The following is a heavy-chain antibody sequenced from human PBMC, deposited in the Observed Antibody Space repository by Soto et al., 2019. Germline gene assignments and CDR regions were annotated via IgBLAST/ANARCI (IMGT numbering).Heavy chain of an antibody. CDR2: FDPEDGET. Sequence: ASVKVSCKVSGYTLTELSMHWVRQAPGKGLEWMGGFDPEDGETIYAQKFQGRVTMTEDTSTDTAYMELSSLRSEDTAVYYCATVYSSSVRITIFGVVTAAGWFDPWGQGTLVTVSS. J-gene: IGHJ5*02. CDR3: ATVYSSSVRITIFGVVTAAGWFDP. V-gene: IGHV1-24*01. D-gene: IGHD3-3*01. CDR1: GYTLTELS.